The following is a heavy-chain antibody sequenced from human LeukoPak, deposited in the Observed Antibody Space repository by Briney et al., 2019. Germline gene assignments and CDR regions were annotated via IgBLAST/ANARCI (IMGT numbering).Heavy chain of an antibody. CDR1: GFTFSSYT. CDR2: ISSGSSYI. D-gene: IGHD3-10*01. CDR3: ARDLLYGSGTYYNVYIYFEY. Sequence: GGSLRLSCAASGFTFSSYTMNWVRQAPGKGLEWVSSISSGSSYIYYADSVKVRFTISRDNAKNSLYLQMNSLRAEDTAVYYCARDLLYGSGTYYNVYIYFEYWGQGTLVTVSS. V-gene: IGHV3-21*01. J-gene: IGHJ4*02.